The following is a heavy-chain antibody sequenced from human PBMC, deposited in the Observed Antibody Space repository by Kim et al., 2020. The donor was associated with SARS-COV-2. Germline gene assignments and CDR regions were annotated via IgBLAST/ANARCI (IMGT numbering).Heavy chain of an antibody. V-gene: IGHV4-34*01. D-gene: IGHD2-15*01. J-gene: IGHJ4*02. Sequence: SETLSLTCAVYGGSFSGYYWSWIRQPPGKGLEWIGEINHSGSTNYNPSLKSRVTISVDTSKNQFSLKLSSVTAADTAVYYCARGGDYIVGYYYFDYWGQGTLVTVSS. CDR2: INHSGST. CDR3: ARGGDYIVGYYYFDY. CDR1: GGSFSGYY.